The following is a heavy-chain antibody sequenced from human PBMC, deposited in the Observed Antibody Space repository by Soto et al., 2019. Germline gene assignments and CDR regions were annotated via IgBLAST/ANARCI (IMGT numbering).Heavy chain of an antibody. J-gene: IGHJ4*02. CDR2: IIGSGNII. CDR1: GFTFNNYA. CDR3: ARAISSSWSYFDY. Sequence: GGSLRLSCAASGFTFNNYAMSWVRQAPGRGLEWVSAIIGSGNIIHYADSVKGRFTIYRDNSKNTLYLQMSRLRAEDTAVYYCARAISSSWSYFDYWGKGTLVTV. V-gene: IGHV3-23*01. D-gene: IGHD6-13*01.